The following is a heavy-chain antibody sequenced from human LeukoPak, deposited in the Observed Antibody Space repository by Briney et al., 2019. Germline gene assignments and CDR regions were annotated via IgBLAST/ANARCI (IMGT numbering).Heavy chain of an antibody. CDR2: ISSSGGRT. D-gene: IGHD5-24*01. CDR1: GFTFSSYA. V-gene: IGHV3-23*01. Sequence: GGSLRLSCAASGFTFSSYAMSWVRQAPGKGLEWVSAISSSGGRTYYADSVKGRFTISRDNSKNTLYLQMNSLRAEDTAVYYCARSLRSLSWERDGFWYWGQGTLVTASS. CDR3: ARSLRSLSWERDGFWY. J-gene: IGHJ4*02.